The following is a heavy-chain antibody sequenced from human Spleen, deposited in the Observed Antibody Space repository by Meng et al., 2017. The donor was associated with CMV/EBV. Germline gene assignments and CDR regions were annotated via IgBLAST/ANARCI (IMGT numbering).Heavy chain of an antibody. CDR3: AKDGAAVDPAEYLHH. Sequence: SLKISCAASGFTFDDYAMHWVRQAPGKGLEWVSGISWNSGSIGYADSVKGRFTISRDNAKNSLYLQMNSLKTDDTAVYYCAKDGAAVDPAEYLHHWGQGTLVTVSS. J-gene: IGHJ1*01. D-gene: IGHD6-13*01. CDR2: ISWNSGSI. V-gene: IGHV3-9*01. CDR1: GFTFDDYA.